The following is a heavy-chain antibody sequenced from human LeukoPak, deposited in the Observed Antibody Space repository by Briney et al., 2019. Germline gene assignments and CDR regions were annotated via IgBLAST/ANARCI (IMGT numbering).Heavy chain of an antibody. Sequence: GASVKVSCKASGYTFITYGITWVRQAPGQGLGWMGWISAYNGNTNYAQKLQGRVTMTTDTSTSTAYMELRSLRSDDTAVYYCARAHQRDSAMIYWGQGALVTVSP. CDR3: ARAHQRDSAMIY. CDR2: ISAYNGNT. CDR1: GYTFITYG. D-gene: IGHD2-2*01. V-gene: IGHV1-18*01. J-gene: IGHJ4*02.